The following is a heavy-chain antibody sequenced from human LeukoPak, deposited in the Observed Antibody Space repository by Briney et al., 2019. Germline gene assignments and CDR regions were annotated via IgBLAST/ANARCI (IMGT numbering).Heavy chain of an antibody. J-gene: IGHJ6*02. V-gene: IGHV3-74*01. CDR2: INSDGSSI. D-gene: IGHD2-21*01. CDR3: ARGPGRGGEMDV. Sequence: GGSLRLSCAASGFTFSSHWVHWVRQAPGKGLVWVSRINSDGSSISYADSVKGRFTISRDNAMNTLYLQMNSLRAEDTAVYYCARGPGRGGEMDVWGQGTTVTVSS. CDR1: GFTFSSHW.